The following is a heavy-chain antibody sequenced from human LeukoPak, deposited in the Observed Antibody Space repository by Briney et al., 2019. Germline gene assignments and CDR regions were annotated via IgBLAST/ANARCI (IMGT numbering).Heavy chain of an antibody. V-gene: IGHV1-69*04. D-gene: IGHD3-22*01. CDR2: IIPILGIA. Sequence: ASVKVSCKASGGTFSSYAISWVRQAPGQGLEWMGRIIPILGIANYAQKFQGRVTITADKSTSTAYMELSSLRSEDTAVYYCATIDSSGFIDYWGQGTLVTVSS. J-gene: IGHJ4*02. CDR1: GGTFSSYA. CDR3: ATIDSSGFIDY.